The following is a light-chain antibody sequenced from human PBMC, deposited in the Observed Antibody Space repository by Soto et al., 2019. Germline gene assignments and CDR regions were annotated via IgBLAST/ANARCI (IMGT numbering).Light chain of an antibody. CDR2: GAS. Sequence: EIVLTQSPGTLSLSPGERATLSCVASQSVRSSYLAWYQQKPGQAPRLLIYGASSRATGIPDRVSGSGSGTDFTLTISRLEHEDFAVYYCQQYGSSAWTFGQGTKVDIK. CDR3: QQYGSSAWT. J-gene: IGKJ1*01. V-gene: IGKV3-20*01. CDR1: QSVRSSY.